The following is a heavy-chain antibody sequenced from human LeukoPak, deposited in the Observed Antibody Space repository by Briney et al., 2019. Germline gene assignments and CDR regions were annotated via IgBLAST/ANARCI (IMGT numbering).Heavy chain of an antibody. CDR1: GGSISNKY. D-gene: IGHD3-9*01. Sequence: SETLSLTCTVSGGSISNKYWSWIRQPPGKGLEWIGYIYYSGSTNYNPSLKSRVTILVDTSKNQFSLKLSSVTAADTAVYYCASSGYYLYYYYYMDVWGKGTTVTVSS. CDR3: ASSGYYLYYYYYMDV. CDR2: IYYSGST. V-gene: IGHV4-59*01. J-gene: IGHJ6*03.